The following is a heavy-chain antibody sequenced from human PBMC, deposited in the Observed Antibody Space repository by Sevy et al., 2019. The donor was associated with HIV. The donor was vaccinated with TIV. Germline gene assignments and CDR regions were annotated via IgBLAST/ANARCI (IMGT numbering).Heavy chain of an antibody. CDR1: GFVFRDSY. CDR3: ARDMGYDSNANHHYYFDI. J-gene: IGHJ2*01. Sequence: EGSLRLSCAASGFVFRDSYMNWIRQAPGKELESVAFICSSGTTISYADSVKGRFIISRDNAKRSLYLQMNSLRAEDTDVYYCARDMGYDSNANHHYYFDIWGRGTLVTVSS. D-gene: IGHD5-12*01. CDR2: ICSSGTTI. V-gene: IGHV3-11*04.